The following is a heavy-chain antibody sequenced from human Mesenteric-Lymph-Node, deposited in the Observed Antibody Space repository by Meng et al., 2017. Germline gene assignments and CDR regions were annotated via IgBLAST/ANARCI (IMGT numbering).Heavy chain of an antibody. V-gene: IGHV3-48*03. CDR1: GFTFSSYE. CDR2: ISSSGSTI. D-gene: IGHD3-10*01. Sequence: GESLKISCAASGFTFSSYEMNWVRQAPGKGLEWVSYISSSGSTIYYADSVKGRFTISRDNAKNSLYLQMNSLKTEDTAVYYCRAYIDSGTDNGMDVWGQGTMVTVSS. CDR3: RAYIDSGTDNGMDV. J-gene: IGHJ6*02.